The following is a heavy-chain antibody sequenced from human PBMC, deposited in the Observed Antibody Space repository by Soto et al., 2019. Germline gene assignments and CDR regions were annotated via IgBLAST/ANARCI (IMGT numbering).Heavy chain of an antibody. J-gene: IGHJ5*02. CDR3: ARRHLAVAVIPWFDT. D-gene: IGHD2-21*01. Sequence: QVTLKESGPVLVKPTETLTLRCTVSGLSITDSEMGVSWIRQPPGQPLEWLAHIDSSGEKSSRTFLKSRLAISKDTSKSPIVLTMTNMDPADTATYYCARRHLAVAVIPWFDTWGQGIPVTVSS. V-gene: IGHV2-26*01. CDR2: IDSSGEK. CDR1: GLSITDSEMG.